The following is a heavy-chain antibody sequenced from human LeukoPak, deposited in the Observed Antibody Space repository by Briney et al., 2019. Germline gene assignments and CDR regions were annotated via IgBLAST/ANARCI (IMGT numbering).Heavy chain of an antibody. D-gene: IGHD6-19*01. Sequence: GGSLRLSCAASGFTFSSYGMHWVRQAPGKGLEWVAGTWYGGSDKYYADSVKGRFTISRDNSKNTLYLQMNSLRAEDTAVYYCAKDKIAVAGTPRMWDYWGQGTLVTVSS. CDR3: AKDKIAVAGTPRMWDY. CDR2: TWYGGSDK. J-gene: IGHJ4*02. V-gene: IGHV3-30*02. CDR1: GFTFSSYG.